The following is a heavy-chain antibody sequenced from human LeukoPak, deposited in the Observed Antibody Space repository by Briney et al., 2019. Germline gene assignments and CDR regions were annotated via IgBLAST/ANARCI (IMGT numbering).Heavy chain of an antibody. CDR2: IKQDGSEK. CDR1: GFTFSSYW. V-gene: IGHV3-7*01. D-gene: IGHD3-16*01. J-gene: IGHJ4*02. Sequence: GGSLRLSCAASGFTFSSYWISWVRQAPGKGLEWVANIKQDGSEKYYVDSVKGRFTISRDNAKNSLYLQMNSLRAEDTAVYYCARMGVPTDWGQGTLVTVSS. CDR3: ARMGVPTD.